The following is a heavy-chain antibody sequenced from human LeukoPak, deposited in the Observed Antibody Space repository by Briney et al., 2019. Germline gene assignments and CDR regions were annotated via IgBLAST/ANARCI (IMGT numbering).Heavy chain of an antibody. CDR2: IYYSGST. CDR1: GGSISSSSYY. Sequence: KPSETLSLTCTVSGGSISSSSYYWGWIRQPPGKGLEWIGSIYYSGSTYYNPSLKSRVTISVDTSKNQFSLKLSSVTAADTAVYYCARRRVAVAGRGILTPLPLASDIWGQGTMVTVSS. D-gene: IGHD6-19*01. CDR3: ARRRVAVAGRGILTPLPLASDI. J-gene: IGHJ3*02. V-gene: IGHV4-39*01.